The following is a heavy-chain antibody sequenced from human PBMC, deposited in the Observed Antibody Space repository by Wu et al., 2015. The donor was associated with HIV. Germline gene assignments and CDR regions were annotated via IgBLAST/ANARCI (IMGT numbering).Heavy chain of an antibody. CDR2: ISAYNGNT. V-gene: IGHV1-18*01. J-gene: IGHJ3*02. CDR3: ARVELGIFQFPLRHAFVY. CDR1: GYTFTNYH. D-gene: IGHD3-16*01. Sequence: QVQLVQSGAELKKPGASVKVSCKASGYTFTNYHINWVRQATGQGLEWMGWISAYNGNTNYVQKLQGRVTMTTDTSTSTAYMELRSLRSDDTAVYYCARVELGIFQFPLRHAFVYLGPRDNGHRLF.